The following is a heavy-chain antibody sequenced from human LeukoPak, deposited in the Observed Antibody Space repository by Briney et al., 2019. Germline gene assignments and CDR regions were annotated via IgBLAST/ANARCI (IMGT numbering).Heavy chain of an antibody. V-gene: IGHV3-33*08. CDR2: IWYDGSNK. Sequence: PGGSLRLSCAASGFTFSDYYMSWIRQAPGKGLEWVAVIWYDGSNKYYADSVKGRFTISRDNSKNTLYLQMNSLRAEDTAVYYCARDSIPIAVAGPFDYWGQGTLVTVSS. CDR3: ARDSIPIAVAGPFDY. CDR1: GFTFSDYY. J-gene: IGHJ4*02. D-gene: IGHD6-19*01.